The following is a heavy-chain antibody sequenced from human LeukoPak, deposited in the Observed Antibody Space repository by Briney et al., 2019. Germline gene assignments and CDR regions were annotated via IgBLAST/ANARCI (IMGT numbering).Heavy chain of an antibody. CDR3: ATRGITMIVVGEGEYYFDY. J-gene: IGHJ4*02. V-gene: IGHV5-51*01. CDR1: GYSFTSYW. D-gene: IGHD3-22*01. Sequence: GESLKISCKGSGYSFTSYWIGWVRQMPGKGLEWMGIIYPGDSDTRYSPSFQGQVTISADKSISTAYLQWSSLKASDTAMYYCATRGITMIVVGEGEYYFDYWGQGTLVTVSS. CDR2: IYPGDSDT.